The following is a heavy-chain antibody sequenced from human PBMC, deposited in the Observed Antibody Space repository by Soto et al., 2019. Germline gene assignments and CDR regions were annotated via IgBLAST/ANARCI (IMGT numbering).Heavy chain of an antibody. CDR2: IYYSGST. CDR3: ARVGLQYIWFDP. CDR1: GGSISSGGYY. J-gene: IGHJ5*02. V-gene: IGHV4-31*03. Sequence: SETLSLTCTVSGGSISSGGYYWSWIRQHPGKGLEWIGYIYYSGSTYYNPSLKSRVTISVDTSKNQFSLKLSSVTAADTAVYYCARVGLQYIWFDPWGQGXLVTVYS. D-gene: IGHD4-4*01.